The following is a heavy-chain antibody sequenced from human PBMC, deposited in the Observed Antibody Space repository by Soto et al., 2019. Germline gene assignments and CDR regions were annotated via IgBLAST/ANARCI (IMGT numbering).Heavy chain of an antibody. V-gene: IGHV3-74*01. CDR2: INSDGSST. J-gene: IGHJ4*02. CDR1: GFTFSSYW. CDR3: ARERGRNYGD. D-gene: IGHD1-7*01. Sequence: EVQLVESGGGLVQPGGSLRLSCAASGFTFSSYWMHWVRQTPGKGLVWVSRINSDGSSTSYADSVKGRFTISRDNAENTLHLQMNSRRAEDTAVQYCARERGRNYGDWGQGTLVTVSS.